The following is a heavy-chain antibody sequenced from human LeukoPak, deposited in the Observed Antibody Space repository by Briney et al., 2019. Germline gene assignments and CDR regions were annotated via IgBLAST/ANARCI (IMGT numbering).Heavy chain of an antibody. CDR2: ISGSADST. D-gene: IGHD3-9*01. Sequence: GGNLRLSCAASGFTFSNYAMSWVRQPPGKGLKWDSTISGSADSTYYADTVKGRFTISRDNSKNTLYLQMNSLRAEDTALYYCARDGPQQVDWLVGYFDYWGQGTLVTVSS. J-gene: IGHJ4*02. CDR3: ARDGPQQVDWLVGYFDY. CDR1: GFTFSNYA. V-gene: IGHV3-23*01.